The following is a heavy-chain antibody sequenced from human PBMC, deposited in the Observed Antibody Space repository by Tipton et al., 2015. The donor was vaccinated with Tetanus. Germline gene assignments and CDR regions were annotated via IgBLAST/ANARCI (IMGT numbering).Heavy chain of an antibody. CDR2: IDPNSGGT. CDR1: GYTFTGQY. Sequence: QMQLVQSGAEVKKPGASVKVSCKASGYTFTGQYMYWVRQAPGQGLEWMGWIDPNSGGTVYAQKFQGRVTMTRDTSFSTAYMELSRLRSDDPAVYYCARDRGDYIYYGMDVWGPGTTVTVSS. J-gene: IGHJ6*02. CDR3: ARDRGDYIYYGMDV. V-gene: IGHV1-2*02. D-gene: IGHD3-22*01.